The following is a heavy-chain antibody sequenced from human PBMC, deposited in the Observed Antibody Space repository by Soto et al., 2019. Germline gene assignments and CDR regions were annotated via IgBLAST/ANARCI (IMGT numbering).Heavy chain of an antibody. CDR3: AKVDDTSGHYYDPVDY. CDR1: GFTFSSYA. D-gene: IGHD3-22*01. V-gene: IGHV3-23*01. J-gene: IGHJ4*02. CDR2: ITGSGGST. Sequence: EVQLLESGGGLVQPGESLRLSCAASGFTFSSYAMSWVRQAPGKGLEWVSVITGSGGSTFYADSVKGRFTISRDNSKKKLYLQMNSLRADDTAVYYCAKVDDTSGHYYDPVDYWGQGTLVMVSS.